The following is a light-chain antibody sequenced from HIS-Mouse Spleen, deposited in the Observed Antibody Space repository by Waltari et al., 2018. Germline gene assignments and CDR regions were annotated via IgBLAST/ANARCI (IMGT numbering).Light chain of an antibody. CDR3: AAWDDSLSGPV. J-gene: IGLJ3*02. Sequence: QSVLTQPPSASGTPGQRATISCSGSSPNIGSNYVYWYQQPPGTAPKLLNYKNNQRPSGVPDRFSGSKSGTSASLAISGLRSEDETDYYCAAWDDSLSGPVFGGGTKLTVL. CDR1: SPNIGSNY. CDR2: KNN. V-gene: IGLV1-47*01.